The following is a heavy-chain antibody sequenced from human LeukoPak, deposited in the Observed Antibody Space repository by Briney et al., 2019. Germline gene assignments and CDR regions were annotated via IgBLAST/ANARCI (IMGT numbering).Heavy chain of an antibody. Sequence: GGSLRLSCAGSGFVFSDFYINWIRHSPGKGLEWLAYISPDGSYTTYGDSVKGRFVISRDNAKNSVSLQMNSLRVEDTAVYFCARDRDYDSSGYYLDYWGQGTLVTVSS. CDR1: GFVFSDFY. D-gene: IGHD3-22*01. V-gene: IGHV3-11*05. CDR3: ARDRDYDSSGYYLDY. J-gene: IGHJ4*02. CDR2: ISPDGSYT.